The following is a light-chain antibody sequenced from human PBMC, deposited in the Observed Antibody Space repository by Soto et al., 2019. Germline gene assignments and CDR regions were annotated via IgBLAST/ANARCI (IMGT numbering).Light chain of an antibody. Sequence: QSALTQPASVSGSPGQSITISCTGTSSDVGGYNLVSWYQQYPDKAPKLMIFDVNTRPSGVSNRFSGSKSRNTASLTISGLQAEDEADYYCSSYKSSSTLPYVFGTGTKLTVL. CDR1: SSDVGGYNL. CDR2: DVN. V-gene: IGLV2-14*01. J-gene: IGLJ1*01. CDR3: SSYKSSSTLPYV.